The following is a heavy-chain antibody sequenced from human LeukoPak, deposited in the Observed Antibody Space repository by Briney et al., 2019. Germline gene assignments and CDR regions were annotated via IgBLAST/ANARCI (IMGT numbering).Heavy chain of an antibody. D-gene: IGHD4-17*01. Sequence: SETLSLTCTVSGGSISSYYWSWIRQPAGKGLEWIGRIYTSGTTHYNPSLTRRFTMSVDTSKNQFSLKLSSVTAADTAVYYCARLSTVTTSFDYWGQGTLVTVSS. V-gene: IGHV4-4*07. J-gene: IGHJ4*02. CDR2: IYTSGTT. CDR1: GGSISSYY. CDR3: ARLSTVTTSFDY.